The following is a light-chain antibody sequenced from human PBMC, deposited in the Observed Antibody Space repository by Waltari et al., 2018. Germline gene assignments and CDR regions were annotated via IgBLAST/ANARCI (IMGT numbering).Light chain of an antibody. CDR1: SSDVGGYNS. Sequence: QSALTQPASVSGSPGQSIPISCTGTSSDVGGYNSISSYQQHTGKAPKLMVYEVDKRPSGVSNRFSGSKSGNTASLTISGLQAEDEADYYCSSYTSSSTLGVFGGGTKLTVL. CDR2: EVD. J-gene: IGLJ2*01. V-gene: IGLV2-14*01. CDR3: SSYTSSSTLGV.